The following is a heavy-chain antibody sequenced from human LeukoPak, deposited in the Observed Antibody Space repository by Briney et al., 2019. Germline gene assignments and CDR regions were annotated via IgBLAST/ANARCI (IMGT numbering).Heavy chain of an antibody. D-gene: IGHD3-10*01. V-gene: IGHV3-23*01. Sequence: PGRSLRLSCTASGFTFGDYAMSWVRQAPGKGLEWVSAISGSGGSTYYADSVKGRFTISRDNSKNTLYLQMNSLRAEDTAVYYCAKAPLWLYFDYWGQGTLVTVSS. J-gene: IGHJ4*02. CDR2: ISGSGGST. CDR3: AKAPLWLYFDY. CDR1: GFTFGDYA.